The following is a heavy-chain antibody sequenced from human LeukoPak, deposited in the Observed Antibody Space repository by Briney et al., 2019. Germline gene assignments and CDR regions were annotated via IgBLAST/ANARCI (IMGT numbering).Heavy chain of an antibody. CDR3: ARGRSGYFDY. D-gene: IGHD3-10*01. J-gene: IGHJ4*02. CDR2: IYSGGST. V-gene: IGHV3-53*01. CDR1: GFTVSSNY. Sequence: GGSLRPSCAASGFTVSSNYMSWVRQAPGKGLEWVSVIYSGGSTYYADSVKGRFTISRDNSKNTLYLQMNSLRAEDTAVYYCARGRSGYFDYWGQGTLVTVSS.